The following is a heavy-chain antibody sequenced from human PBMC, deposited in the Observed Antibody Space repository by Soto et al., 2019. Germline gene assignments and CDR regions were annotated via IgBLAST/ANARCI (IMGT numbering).Heavy chain of an antibody. CDR3: ARGPSNEDYFDY. V-gene: IGHV3-64*01. Sequence: LGGSLRLSCAASGFTFSSYAMHWVRQAPGKGLEYVSAISSNGGSTYYANSVKGRFTISRDNSKNTLYLQMGSLRAEDMAVYYCARGPSNEDYFDYWGQGTLVTVSS. J-gene: IGHJ4*02. D-gene: IGHD4-4*01. CDR1: GFTFSSYA. CDR2: ISSNGGST.